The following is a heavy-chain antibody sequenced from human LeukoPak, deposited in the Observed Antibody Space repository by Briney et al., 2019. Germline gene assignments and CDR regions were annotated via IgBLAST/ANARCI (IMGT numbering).Heavy chain of an antibody. CDR1: GFTFSDYY. D-gene: IGHD3-22*01. J-gene: IGHJ4*02. CDR2: ISSSGSTI. Sequence: GGSLRLSCAASGFTFSDYYMGWIRQAPGKGLEWVSYISSSGSTIYYADSVKGRFAISRDNAKNSLYLQMNSLRAEDTAVYYCARDYYDSSGDYFDYWGQGTLVTVSS. CDR3: ARDYYDSSGDYFDY. V-gene: IGHV3-11*04.